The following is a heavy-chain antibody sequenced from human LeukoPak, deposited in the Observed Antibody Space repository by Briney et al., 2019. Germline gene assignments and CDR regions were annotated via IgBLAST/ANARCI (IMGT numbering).Heavy chain of an antibody. V-gene: IGHV3-23*01. Sequence: GSLRLSCAASGFTFSSYAMSWVRQAPGKGLEWVSVISGSGGSTYYADSVKGRFTISRDNAKNSLYLQMNILTAEDTAVYYCARDRAVVVAAYDYWGQGTLVTVSS. J-gene: IGHJ4*02. D-gene: IGHD2-15*01. CDR3: ARDRAVVVAAYDY. CDR1: GFTFSSYA. CDR2: ISGSGGST.